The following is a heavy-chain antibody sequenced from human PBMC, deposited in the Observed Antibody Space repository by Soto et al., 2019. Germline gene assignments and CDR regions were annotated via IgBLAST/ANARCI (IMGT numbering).Heavy chain of an antibody. CDR2: IFNSGST. D-gene: IGHD2-21*02. CDR1: GASISSYY. J-gene: IGHJ5*02. CDR3: ARGDCFEGGGDCPLDP. Sequence: QVQLQESGPGLVKPSGTLSLTCTVSGASISSYYWSWIRQPPGKGLEWIGYIFNSGSTRYKSSLKSRVTISVDTSKNQFSLKLSSVTAADTAVYYCARGDCFEGGGDCPLDPWGQGSLVTVSS. V-gene: IGHV4-59*01.